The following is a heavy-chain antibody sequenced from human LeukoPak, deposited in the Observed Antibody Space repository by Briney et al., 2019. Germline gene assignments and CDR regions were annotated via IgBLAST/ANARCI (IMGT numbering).Heavy chain of an antibody. CDR3: AKSVATIVGYYGMDV. D-gene: IGHD5-12*01. CDR2: MSYDGSNK. V-gene: IGHV3-30*18. J-gene: IGHJ6*02. Sequence: GGSLRLSCAASGFTFSSYGMHWVRQAPGKGLEWVAVMSYDGSNKYYADSVKGRFTISRDNSKNTLYLQMNSLRAEDTAVYYCAKSVATIVGYYGMDVWGQGTTVTVSS. CDR1: GFTFSSYG.